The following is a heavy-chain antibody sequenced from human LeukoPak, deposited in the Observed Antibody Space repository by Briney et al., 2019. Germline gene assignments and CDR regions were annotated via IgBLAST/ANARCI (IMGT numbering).Heavy chain of an antibody. D-gene: IGHD2-2*01. J-gene: IGHJ4*02. CDR2: ISSSSSYI. CDR1: GFTFSSYS. Sequence: GGSLILSCAASGFTFSSYSMNWVRQAPGKGLEWVSSISSSSSYIYYADSVKGRFTISRDNAKNSLYLQMNSLRAEDTAVYYCARDDERRIVVVPAASLRGQGTLVTVSS. CDR3: ARDDERRIVVVPAASL. V-gene: IGHV3-21*01.